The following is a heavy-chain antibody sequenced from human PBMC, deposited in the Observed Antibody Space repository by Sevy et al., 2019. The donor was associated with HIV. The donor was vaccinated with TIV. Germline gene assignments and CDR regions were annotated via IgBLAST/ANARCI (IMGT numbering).Heavy chain of an antibody. CDR1: GGSITPYY. Sequence: SETLSLTCTVSGGSITPYYWNWIRQPPGKGLEWIGFIYYSGSTNYSPSLKSRVTISVDTSNKQLSLKLSSVTAADTAVYYCAREGGVTDYGLDVWGQGTTVTVSS. CDR2: IYYSGST. D-gene: IGHD3-16*01. J-gene: IGHJ6*02. V-gene: IGHV4-59*01. CDR3: AREGGVTDYGLDV.